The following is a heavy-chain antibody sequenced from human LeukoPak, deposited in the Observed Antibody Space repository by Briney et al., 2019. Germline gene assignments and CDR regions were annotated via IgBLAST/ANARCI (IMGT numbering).Heavy chain of an antibody. J-gene: IGHJ4*02. CDR1: GFTFSTYA. V-gene: IGHV3-23*01. CDR3: AKDLAYDSTDYHVVFDC. CDR2: ISGSGDRT. Sequence: GGSLRLSCAVSGFTFSTYAMSWVRQAPGKGLEWVSAISGSGDRTYHADSVKGRFTTSRDNSKNTLYLQMNSLRAEDTAIYYCAKDLAYDSTDYHVVFDCWGQGTLVTVSS. D-gene: IGHD3-22*01.